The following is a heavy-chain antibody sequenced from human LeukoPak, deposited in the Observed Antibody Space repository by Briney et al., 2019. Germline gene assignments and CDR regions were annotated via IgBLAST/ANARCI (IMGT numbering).Heavy chain of an antibody. J-gene: IGHJ5*02. D-gene: IGHD1-26*01. V-gene: IGHV3-23*01. Sequence: GGSLRLSCAASGFTFSSYAMSWVRQAPGKGLEWVSAISGSGASTYYADSVKGRFTISRDNSKNTLYLQMNSLRAEDTAVYYCAKDHSGSYKRDWFDPWGQGTLVTVSS. CDR1: GFTFSSYA. CDR2: ISGSGAST. CDR3: AKDHSGSYKRDWFDP.